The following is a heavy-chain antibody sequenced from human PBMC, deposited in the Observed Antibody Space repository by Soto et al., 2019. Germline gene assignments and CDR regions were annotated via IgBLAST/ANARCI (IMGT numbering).Heavy chain of an antibody. D-gene: IGHD1-26*01. V-gene: IGHV3-30*03. CDR3: AREQFLREGYFYAMDV. J-gene: IGHJ6*02. CDR2: ISFGGTDK. Sequence: QVQLVESGGGVVQPGRSLRLSCAASGFTFKTYGMHWVRQAPGKGLEWVAVISFGGTDKYYADSVKGRFSISRDNSKSTLYLQMNNRTADDTAVYYFAREQFLREGYFYAMDVWGQGTTVTVSS. CDR1: GFTFKTYG.